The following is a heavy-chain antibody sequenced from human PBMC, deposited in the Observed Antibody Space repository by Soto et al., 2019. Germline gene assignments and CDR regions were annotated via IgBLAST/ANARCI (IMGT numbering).Heavy chain of an antibody. D-gene: IGHD6-13*01. CDR1: GGSISSDY. CDR2: VYNSGST. V-gene: IGHV4-59*01. CDR3: ARYRREAVAGYTLDN. Sequence: SETLSLTCTVSGGSISSDYWTWIRQPPGKGLEWIGYVYNSGSTNYNPSLKSRVTISEDTSKSQFSLKVNSMTAADTAVYYCARYRREAVAGYTLDNWGQGILVTVSS. J-gene: IGHJ4*02.